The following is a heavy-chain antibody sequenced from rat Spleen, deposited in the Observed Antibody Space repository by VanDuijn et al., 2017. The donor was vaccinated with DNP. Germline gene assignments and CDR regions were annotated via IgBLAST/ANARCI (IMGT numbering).Heavy chain of an antibody. J-gene: IGHJ3*01. V-gene: IGHV5-31*01. D-gene: IGHD1-12*03. CDR3: ARLGYYEGSYPNWFAY. CDR2: ITNTGGST. CDR1: GFTFNNYW. Sequence: EVQLVESGGGLVQPGRSLKLSCVASGFTFNNYWMTWIRQAPGKGLEWVASITNTGGSTYYPDSVKGRFTISRDNAKSTLYLQMDSLRSEDTATYYCARLGYYEGSYPNWFAYWGQGTLVTVSS.